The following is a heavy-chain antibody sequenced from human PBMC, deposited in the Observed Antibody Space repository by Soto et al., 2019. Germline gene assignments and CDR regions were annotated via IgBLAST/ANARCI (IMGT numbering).Heavy chain of an antibody. J-gene: IGHJ4*02. CDR1: GFSFSSYV. CDR3: AKDSCSSTSCHLAY. CDR2: ISGSAVGT. V-gene: IGHV3-23*01. Sequence: GGSLRLSCAASGFSFSSYVMSWVRQAPGKGLEWVSAISGSAVGTYYADSVKGRFTISRDNSKNTLYLQMNSLRAEDTAVYYCAKDSCSSTSCHLAYWGQGTLVTVSS. D-gene: IGHD2-2*01.